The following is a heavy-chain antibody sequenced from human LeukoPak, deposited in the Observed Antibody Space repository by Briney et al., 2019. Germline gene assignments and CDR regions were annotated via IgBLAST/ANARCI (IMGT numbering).Heavy chain of an antibody. CDR2: IDPPTGGT. V-gene: IGHV1-2*06. D-gene: IGHD5-18*01. J-gene: IGHJ4*02. Sequence: GASVKVSCKASGYTFTGYYMHWVRQAPGQGLEWMGRIDPPTGGTNYAQKFQGRATMTRDTSINTAYMELSRLRSDDTAVYYCARGYSYGYDYWGQGTLVTVSS. CDR1: GYTFTGYY. CDR3: ARGYSYGYDY.